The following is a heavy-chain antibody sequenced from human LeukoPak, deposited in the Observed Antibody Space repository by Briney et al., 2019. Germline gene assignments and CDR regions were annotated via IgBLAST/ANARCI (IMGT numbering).Heavy chain of an antibody. CDR2: VISNGGST. J-gene: IGHJ4*02. V-gene: IGHV3-23*01. CDR1: GFTFNNYA. Sequence: GGTLRLSCAASGFTFNNYAMTWVRQAPGEGLQWVSSVISNGGSTYHADSVRGRFTISRDNSKNTLYLQMNSLRAEDTAIYYCARVGYIDEGIDYWGQGTLVTVSS. D-gene: IGHD5-24*01. CDR3: ARVGYIDEGIDY.